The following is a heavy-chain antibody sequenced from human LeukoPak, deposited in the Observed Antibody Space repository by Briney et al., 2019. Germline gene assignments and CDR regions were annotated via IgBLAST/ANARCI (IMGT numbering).Heavy chain of an antibody. CDR2: ITKNGDQT. Sequence: PGGSLRLSCAASAFSLNAYNMNWVRQAPGKGLEWVATITKNGDQTYYADSVKGLFTISRDTFRDTLYLQMNSLRAEDTAVYHCVKSAGKDGYRDVFDIWGQGTVVAVSS. D-gene: IGHD5-24*01. V-gene: IGHV3-23*01. J-gene: IGHJ3*02. CDR3: VKSAGKDGYRDVFDI. CDR1: AFSLNAYN.